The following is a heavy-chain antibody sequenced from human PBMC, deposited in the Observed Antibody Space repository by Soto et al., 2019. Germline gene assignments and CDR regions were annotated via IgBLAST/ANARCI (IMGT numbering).Heavy chain of an antibody. CDR2: ISAYNGNT. J-gene: IGHJ4*02. CDR3: ASSPYLTDAYNDY. D-gene: IGHD1-1*01. V-gene: IGHV1-18*01. CDR1: GYTFTSYG. Sequence: ASVKVSCKASGYTFTSYGITWVRQAPGQGLEWMGWISAYNGNTNYAQKVQGRVAMTIDTSTTTAYMELRSLRSDDTAVYYCASSPYLTDAYNDYWGQGTLVTVSS.